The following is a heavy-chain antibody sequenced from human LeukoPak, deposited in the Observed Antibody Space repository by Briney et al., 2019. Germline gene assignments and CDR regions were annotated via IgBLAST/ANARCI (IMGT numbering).Heavy chain of an antibody. J-gene: IGHJ3*02. CDR1: GGSISSYY. V-gene: IGHV4-59*13. CDR3: AREGVGATDDAFDI. Sequence: SETLSLTCTVSGGSISSYYWNWIRQPPGKGPEWIGYIHYSGSTNYNASLKSRATISVDTSKHQFSLKLSSVTAADTAVYYCAREGVGATDDAFDIWGQGTMVTISA. D-gene: IGHD1-26*01. CDR2: IHYSGST.